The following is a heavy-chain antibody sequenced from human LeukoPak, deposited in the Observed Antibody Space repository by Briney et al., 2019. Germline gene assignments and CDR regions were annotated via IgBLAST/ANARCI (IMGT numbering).Heavy chain of an antibody. J-gene: IGHJ4*02. CDR2: ISGSGDIT. CDR1: GFIFSNYD. D-gene: IGHD2-15*01. CDR3: AKRYCNGGKCYHFDY. V-gene: IGHV3-23*01. Sequence: GSLRLSCAASGFIFSNYDMKWVRQAPGKGLEWVSFISGSGDITYYTDSVKGRFTISRDNSKNTLYLQMNSLRAEDTAVYYCAKRYCNGGKCYHFDYWGQGTLVTVSS.